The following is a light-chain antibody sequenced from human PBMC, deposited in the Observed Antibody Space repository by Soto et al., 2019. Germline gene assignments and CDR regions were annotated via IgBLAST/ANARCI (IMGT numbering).Light chain of an antibody. CDR3: QQYDSLPRT. CDR1: HTVSSSY. J-gene: IGKJ1*01. Sequence: EIVLTQSPGTLSLSPGQRATLSCRASHTVSSSYLAWYQQKPGQAPRLLIYAISSRAPGIPDRFRGSGAGTDFTLTITRLEPEDFAVYYCQQYDSLPRTVGQGTKVDSK. CDR2: AIS. V-gene: IGKV3-20*01.